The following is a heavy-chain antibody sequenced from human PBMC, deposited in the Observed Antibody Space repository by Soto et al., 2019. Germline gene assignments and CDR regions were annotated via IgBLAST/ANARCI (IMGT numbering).Heavy chain of an antibody. CDR3: ARGGGDYGLPYFDY. CDR1: GGTFGSYA. V-gene: IGHV1-69*12. CDR2: IIPMFGTA. Sequence: QVQLVQSGAEVKKPGSSVKVSSKASGGTFGSYAINWVRQAPGQGLEWMGGIIPMFGTANYAQKFQDRLTITADESTSTAYMELSSLRSEDTAVYYCARGGGDYGLPYFDYWGQGTLVTVSS. D-gene: IGHD4-17*01. J-gene: IGHJ4*02.